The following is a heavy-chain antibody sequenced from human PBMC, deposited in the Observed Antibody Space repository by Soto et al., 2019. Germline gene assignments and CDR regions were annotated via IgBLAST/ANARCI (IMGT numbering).Heavy chain of an antibody. CDR2: ISYDGSNK. CDR1: GFTFSSYA. Sequence: QVQLVESGGGVVQPGRSLRLSCAASGFTFSSYAMHWVRQAPGKGLEWLAVISYDGSNKYYADSVKGRFTISRDNSKNTLFLQMNSLRAEDTAVYYCARSGVVPANWDIYVWGQGTTVTVSS. CDR3: ARSGVVPANWDIYV. J-gene: IGHJ6*02. D-gene: IGHD2-2*01. V-gene: IGHV3-30-3*01.